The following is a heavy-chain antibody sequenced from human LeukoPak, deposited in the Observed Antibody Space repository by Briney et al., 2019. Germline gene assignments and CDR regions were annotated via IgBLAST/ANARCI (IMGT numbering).Heavy chain of an antibody. Sequence: PGGSLRLSCAASGFTVSSYEMNWVRQAPGKGLEWVSYISSSGSVKFYADSVKGRFTISRDNARDSLFLQMNSLRDEDTAVYYCVRTSLSGQCFDFWGQGSLVTVSS. V-gene: IGHV3-48*03. J-gene: IGHJ4*02. CDR3: VRTSLSGQCFDF. CDR1: GFTVSSYE. D-gene: IGHD2/OR15-2a*01. CDR2: ISSSGSVK.